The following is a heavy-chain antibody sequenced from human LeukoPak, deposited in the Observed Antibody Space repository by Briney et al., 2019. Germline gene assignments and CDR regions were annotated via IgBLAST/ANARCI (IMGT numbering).Heavy chain of an antibody. CDR3: ARDSGRGYCSSTSCLYAFDI. J-gene: IGHJ3*02. Sequence: PSETLSLTCTVSGDSISSFYWSWIRQPPGKGLEWIGYIYYSGSTNYNPSLKSRVTISVDTSKNQFSLKLSSVTAADTAVYYCARDSGRGYCSSTSCLYAFDIWGQGTMVTVSS. V-gene: IGHV4-59*01. CDR2: IYYSGST. CDR1: GDSISSFY. D-gene: IGHD2-2*01.